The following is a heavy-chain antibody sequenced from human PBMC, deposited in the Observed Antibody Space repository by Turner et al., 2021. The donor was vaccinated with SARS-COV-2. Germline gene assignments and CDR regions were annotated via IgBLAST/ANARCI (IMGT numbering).Heavy chain of an antibody. V-gene: IGHV4-39*01. CDR1: GGSITKNYDY. CDR3: ARLPERYFFDY. CDR2: IYNSGNT. Sequence: LPLQESGPGLVKPSATLSLTCTVSGGSITKNYDYWGWIRQPQGKGLEWIGSIYNSGNTYYNPSLKRRVTISVDTSKSQFSLKLSSVTAEKTAVYYCARLPERYFFDYWGQGALVTVSS. J-gene: IGHJ4*02.